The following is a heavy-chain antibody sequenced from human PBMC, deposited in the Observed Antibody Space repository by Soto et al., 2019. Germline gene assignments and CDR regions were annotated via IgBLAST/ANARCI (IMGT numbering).Heavy chain of an antibody. CDR3: ARRYGGNFDY. V-gene: IGHV4-59*01. D-gene: IGHD1-26*01. Sequence: QVQLQESGPGLVKPSETLSLTCTVSGGSISSYYWSWIRQPPGKGLEWIGYVYYSGSTNYNPSLXSXVXIXLDTSKNQFSLKVRSVTAADTAVYYCARRYGGNFDYWGQGTLVTVSS. J-gene: IGHJ4*02. CDR2: VYYSGST. CDR1: GGSISSYY.